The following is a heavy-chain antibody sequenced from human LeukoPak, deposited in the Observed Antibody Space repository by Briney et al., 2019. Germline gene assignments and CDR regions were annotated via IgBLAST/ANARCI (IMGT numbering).Heavy chain of an antibody. CDR2: IYYSGST. CDR3: ARDLSSSGWSRYYGMDV. V-gene: IGHV4-59*01. Sequence: GSLRLSCAASGFPFSSYAMSWIRQPPGKGLEWIGYIYYSGSTNYNPSLKSRVTISVDTSKNQFSLKLSSVTAADTAVYYCARDLSSSGWSRYYGMDVWGQGTTVTVSS. J-gene: IGHJ6*02. D-gene: IGHD6-19*01. CDR1: GFPFSSYA.